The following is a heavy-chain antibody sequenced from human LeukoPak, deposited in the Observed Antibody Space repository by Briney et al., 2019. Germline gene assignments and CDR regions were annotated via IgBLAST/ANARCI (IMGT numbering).Heavy chain of an antibody. J-gene: IGHJ5*02. CDR2: INHSGST. CDR3: ARGRTYYYGSGRVGWFDP. V-gene: IGHV4-34*01. D-gene: IGHD3-10*01. Sequence: SETLSLTCAVYGGSFSGYYWSWIRQPPGKGLEWIGEINHSGSTNYNPSLKSRVTISVDTSKNQFSLKLSSVTAADTAVYYCARGRTYYYGSGRVGWFDPWGQGTLVTVSS. CDR1: GGSFSGYY.